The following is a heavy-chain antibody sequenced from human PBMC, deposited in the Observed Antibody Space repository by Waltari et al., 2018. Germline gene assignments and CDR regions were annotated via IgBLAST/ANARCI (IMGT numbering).Heavy chain of an antibody. D-gene: IGHD3-22*01. CDR1: AYSINSGYY. CDR2: IYYSGPT. V-gene: IGHV4-38-2*02. J-gene: IGHJ3*02. Sequence: QVQLQESGPGLVKPSETLSLTCGVAAYSINSGYYWGWIRQSPGKGLEWIGSIYYSGPTNYNPSLKSRATLSMDTSSIQFSLKLTSVSAADSCFYYCARDRHYYDESYGWVLDSFDIWSQGTLVTVSS. CDR3: ARDRHYYDESYGWVLDSFDI.